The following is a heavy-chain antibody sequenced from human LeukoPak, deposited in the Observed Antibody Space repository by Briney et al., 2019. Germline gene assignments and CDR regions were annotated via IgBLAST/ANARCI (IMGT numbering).Heavy chain of an antibody. D-gene: IGHD3-10*02. Sequence: GGSLRLSCAASGLTFRNYWMSWIRQAPGKGLEWAAHISEDGSNKYYVDSVKGRFTISRDNAKNSLYLQMNSLRVENTAVYYCVSWSGKYYVTSEIPANSWGQGTLVTVSS. V-gene: IGHV3-7*01. J-gene: IGHJ4*02. CDR1: GLTFRNYW. CDR2: ISEDGSNK. CDR3: VSWSGKYYVTSEIPANS.